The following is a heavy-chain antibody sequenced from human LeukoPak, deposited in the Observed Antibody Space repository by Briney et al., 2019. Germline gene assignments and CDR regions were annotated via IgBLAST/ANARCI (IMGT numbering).Heavy chain of an antibody. CDR1: GGSISSGSYY. CDR2: IYTTGRT. CDR3: ARESLEFRFFDF. J-gene: IGHJ4*02. D-gene: IGHD1-1*01. Sequence: SQTLSLTCTVSGGSISSGSYYWSWIRQPAGKGLVWIGRIYTTGRTIYNPSLKSQVTISINTSKNQCSLKLTSVTATDTAMYYCARESLEFRFFDFWGQGALVTVSS. V-gene: IGHV4-61*02.